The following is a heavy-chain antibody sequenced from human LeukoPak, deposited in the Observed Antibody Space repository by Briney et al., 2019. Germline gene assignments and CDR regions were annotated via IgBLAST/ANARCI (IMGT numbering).Heavy chain of an antibody. V-gene: IGHV3-74*01. J-gene: IGHJ6*03. Sequence: QPGGSLRLSCAASGFTFSSYWMHWVRQAPGKGLVWVSRINTDGSSISYADSVKGRFTISRDNAKNTLYLQMNSLRAEDTAVYYCARGRMGCSSTSCHYYYYYYMDVWGKGTTVTVSS. D-gene: IGHD2-2*01. CDR1: GFTFSSYW. CDR2: INTDGSSI. CDR3: ARGRMGCSSTSCHYYYYYYMDV.